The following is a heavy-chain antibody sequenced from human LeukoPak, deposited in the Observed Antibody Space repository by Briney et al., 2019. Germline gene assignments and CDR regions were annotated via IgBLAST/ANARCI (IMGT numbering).Heavy chain of an antibody. J-gene: IGHJ4*02. CDR2: ISGSVGSS. V-gene: IGHV3-23*01. Sequence: GGSLRLSCAASGFTFSSYWMHWVRQAPGKGLVWVSAISGSVGSSYYADSVKGRFTISRANSKNSLDLQMHSLRAEDTAVYYCARILDSAWGELGYWGQGTLVTVSS. CDR1: GFTFSSYW. CDR3: ARILDSAWGELGY. D-gene: IGHD6-19*01.